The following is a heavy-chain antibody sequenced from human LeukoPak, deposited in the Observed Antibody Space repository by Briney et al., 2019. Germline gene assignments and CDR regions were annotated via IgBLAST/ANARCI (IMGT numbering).Heavy chain of an antibody. V-gene: IGHV5-51*01. CDR3: ARLQSGQWLLFDY. J-gene: IGHJ4*02. CDR1: GYIFTNYW. Sequence: GESLKISCKGSGYIFTNYWIGWVRQMPGKGLEWMGIIHPVDSDTRYSPSFQGQVTISADKSINTAYLQWSSLKASDIAMYYCARLQSGQWLLFDYWGQGTLVTVSS. CDR2: IHPVDSDT. D-gene: IGHD6-19*01.